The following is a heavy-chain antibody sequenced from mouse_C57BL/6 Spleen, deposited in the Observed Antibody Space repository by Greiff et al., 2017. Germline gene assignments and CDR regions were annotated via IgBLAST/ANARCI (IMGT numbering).Heavy chain of an antibody. J-gene: IGHJ4*01. CDR2: IYPSDSET. D-gene: IGHD2-1*01. CDR3: ARRGYGNYVGAMDY. V-gene: IGHV1-61*01. CDR1: GYTFTSYW. Sequence: QVQLQQPGAELVRPGSSVKLSCKASGYTFTSYWMDWVKQRPGQGLEWIGKIYPSDSETHYNQKFKDKATLTVDKSSSTAYMQLSSLTSEDSAVYDGARRGYGNYVGAMDYWGQGTSVTVSS.